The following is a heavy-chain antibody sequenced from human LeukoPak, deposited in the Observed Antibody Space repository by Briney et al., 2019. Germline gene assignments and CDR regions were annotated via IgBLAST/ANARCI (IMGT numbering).Heavy chain of an antibody. J-gene: IGHJ6*03. CDR1: GFSIRSYE. D-gene: IGHD1-7*01. Sequence: GGSLRLSCAASGFSIRSYEMNWVRQAPGKGLEWVSYISSSGTTIYYAVSGKGRFTIPRDNAKHSVYLQMNSLRAADTCVYYCARVELAPYYYYMDGWGKGTTVTVSS. V-gene: IGHV3-48*03. CDR3: ARVELAPYYYYMDG. CDR2: ISSSGTTI.